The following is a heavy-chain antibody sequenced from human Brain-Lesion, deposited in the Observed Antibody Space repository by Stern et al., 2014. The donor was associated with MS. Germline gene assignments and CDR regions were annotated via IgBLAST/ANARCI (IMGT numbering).Heavy chain of an antibody. Sequence: QVQLQESGPGLVKPSETLSLTCTVSGGSISSSSYYWGWIRQPPGKGLEWIGSIYYRGSPYYNPSLKSRVTISMDTSKNQFSLRLSSVTAADTAVYFCAKLWLGELPESPFDYWGQGTLVTVSS. CDR1: GGSISSSSYY. CDR3: AKLWLGELPESPFDY. CDR2: IYYRGSP. D-gene: IGHD3-10*01. J-gene: IGHJ4*02. V-gene: IGHV4-39*01.